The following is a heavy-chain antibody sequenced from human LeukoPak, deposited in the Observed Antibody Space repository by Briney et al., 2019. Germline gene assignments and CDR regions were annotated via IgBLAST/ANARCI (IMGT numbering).Heavy chain of an antibody. D-gene: IGHD3-22*01. CDR1: XXXXXXYX. Sequence: VTVSCKASXXXXXXYXXNWVXXAXGQXXXXMGWINTNTGNPTYAQGFTGRFVFSLDTSVSTAYLQICSLKAEDTAVYYCATAVDSSGRYPFDIWGQGTMVTVSS. J-gene: IGHJ3*02. CDR3: ATAVDSSGRYPFDI. CDR2: INTNTGNP. V-gene: IGHV7-4-1*01.